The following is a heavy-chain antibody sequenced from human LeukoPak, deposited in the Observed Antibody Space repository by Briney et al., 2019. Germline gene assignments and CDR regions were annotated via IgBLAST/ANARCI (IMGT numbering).Heavy chain of an antibody. CDR1: GYSFTSYW. J-gene: IGHJ4*02. CDR3: ARVRSAAYDGYEGGLPY. V-gene: IGHV5-51*01. CDR2: IYPGDSDT. D-gene: IGHD5-12*01. Sequence: GESLKISCKGSGYSFTSYWIGWVRQMPGKGLEWMGIIYPGDSDTRYSPSFQGQVTISADKSISTAYLQWSSLKASDTAMYYCARVRSAAYDGYEGGLPYWGQGTLVTVSP.